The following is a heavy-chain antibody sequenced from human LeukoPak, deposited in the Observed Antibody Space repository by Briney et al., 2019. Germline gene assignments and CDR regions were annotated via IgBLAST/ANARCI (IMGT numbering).Heavy chain of an antibody. CDR2: IYHSGST. CDR3: ARGGGPGKYYFDY. D-gene: IGHD6-25*01. CDR1: GGSISSYY. V-gene: IGHV4-59*12. J-gene: IGHJ4*02. Sequence: SETLSLTCTVSGGSISSYYWSWIRQPPGKGLEWIGYIYHSGSTYYNPSLKSRVTISVDRSKNQFSLKLSSVTAADTAVYYCARGGGPGKYYFDYWGQGTLVTVSS.